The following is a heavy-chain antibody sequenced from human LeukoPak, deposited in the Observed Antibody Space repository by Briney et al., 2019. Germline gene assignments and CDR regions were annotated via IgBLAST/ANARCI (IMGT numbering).Heavy chain of an antibody. J-gene: IGHJ6*02. CDR3: ATDTPNANQQLGRYYYGMDV. D-gene: IGHD6-13*01. Sequence: ASVKVSCKVSGYTLTELSMHWVRQAPGKGLEWMGGFDPEDGEAIYAQKFQGRVTMTEDTSTDTAYVELSSLRSEDTPVYYCATDTPNANQQLGRYYYGMDVWGQGTTVTVSS. CDR2: FDPEDGEA. CDR1: GYTLTELS. V-gene: IGHV1-24*01.